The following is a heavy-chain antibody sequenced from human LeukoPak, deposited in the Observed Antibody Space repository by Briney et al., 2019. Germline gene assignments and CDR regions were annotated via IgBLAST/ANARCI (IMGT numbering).Heavy chain of an antibody. V-gene: IGHV3-30*02. Sequence: GGSLRLSCAASGFTFSSYGMHWVLQAPGKGLEWVAFIRYDGSNKYYGDSVKGRFTISRDNSKNTLYLQMNSLRVEDTAVYYCAKVDYYGSGSNLDYWGQGTLVTVSS. CDR3: AKVDYYGSGSNLDY. CDR1: GFTFSSYG. J-gene: IGHJ4*02. CDR2: IRYDGSNK. D-gene: IGHD3-10*01.